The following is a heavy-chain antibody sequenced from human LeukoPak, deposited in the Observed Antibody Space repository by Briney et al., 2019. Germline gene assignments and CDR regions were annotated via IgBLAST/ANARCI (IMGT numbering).Heavy chain of an antibody. CDR1: GGSFSGYY. CDR3: ARGRDYYDSSGYYSDY. J-gene: IGHJ4*02. Sequence: SDTLSLTCAVYGGSFSGYYWSWIRQPPGKGLEWIGEINHSGSTNYNPSLKSRVTISVDTSKNQFSLKLSSVTAADTAVYYCARGRDYYDSSGYYSDYWGQGTLVTVSS. V-gene: IGHV4-34*01. D-gene: IGHD3-22*01. CDR2: INHSGST.